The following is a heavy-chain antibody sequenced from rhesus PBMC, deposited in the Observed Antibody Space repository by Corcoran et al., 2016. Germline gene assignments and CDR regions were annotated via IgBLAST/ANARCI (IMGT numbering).Heavy chain of an antibody. CDR1: GFTFIDPY. CDR2: MSYPGGSI. J-gene: IGHJ4*01. CDR3: ADQYSNTPFDY. Sequence: EVQLVESGGGLAKPGGSLSLSCAASGFTFIDPYMPWVRTASGQGLEGVSGMSYPGGSIGYADSVKGRFTISRENAKNTLYLQMDSLRAEDTAVYYCADQYSNTPFDYWGQGVLVTVSS. V-gene: IGHV3-59*01. D-gene: IGHD4-23*01.